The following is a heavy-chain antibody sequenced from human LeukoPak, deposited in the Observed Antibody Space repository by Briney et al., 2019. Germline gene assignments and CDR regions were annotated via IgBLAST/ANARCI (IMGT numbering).Heavy chain of an antibody. CDR2: ISYDGSNK. CDR3: KEVDF. CDR1: GFTFSNYG. J-gene: IGHJ4*02. V-gene: IGHV3-30*03. Sequence: GGPLRLSCAASGFTFSNYGMHWVRQAPGKGLEWVAFISYDGSNKFYADSVKGRFTISRDNSKNTLYLQMNSLRAGDTAVYYCKEVDFWGQGTLVTVSS.